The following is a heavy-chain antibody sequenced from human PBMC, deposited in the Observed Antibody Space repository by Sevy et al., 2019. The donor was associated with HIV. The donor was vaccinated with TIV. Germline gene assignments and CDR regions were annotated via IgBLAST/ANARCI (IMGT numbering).Heavy chain of an antibody. CDR2: VSHSGNT. Sequence: SETLSLTCTVSGDSINTYYWSWIRQPPGKGLEWIGYVSHSGNTNYNPSLKSRVSLSVDTSTNQFSLKVKSVTAADTAVYYCARLRWDLVVVPGATPGCYFDSWGQGTLVTVSS. CDR3: ARLRWDLVVVPGATPGCYFDS. CDR1: GDSINTYY. J-gene: IGHJ4*02. D-gene: IGHD2-2*02. V-gene: IGHV4-59*08.